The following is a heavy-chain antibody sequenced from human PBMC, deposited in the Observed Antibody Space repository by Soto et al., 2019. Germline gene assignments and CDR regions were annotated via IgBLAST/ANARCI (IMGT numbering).Heavy chain of an antibody. V-gene: IGHV1-18*01. D-gene: IGHD2-21*02. CDR1: GYTFSSYG. J-gene: IGHJ6*02. CDR3: ASSYCGGDCSVLYYCYGMDV. Sequence: QVQLVQSGAEVKKPGASVKVSCKASGYTFSSYGISWVRQAPGQGLEWMGWSSAYNGNTNYAQKLQGRVTMTTDTSTSTVYMELRSLRSDDTAVYYCASSYCGGDCSVLYYCYGMDVWGQGTTVTVSS. CDR2: SSAYNGNT.